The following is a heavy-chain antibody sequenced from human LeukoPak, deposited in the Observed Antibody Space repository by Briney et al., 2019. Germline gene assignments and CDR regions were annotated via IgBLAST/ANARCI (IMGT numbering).Heavy chain of an antibody. CDR1: GFTFSSYA. D-gene: IGHD3-22*01. CDR2: IYSGGST. Sequence: PGGSLRLSCAASGFTFSSYAMHWVRQAPGKGLEWVSVIYSGGSTYYADSVKGRFTISRDNSKNTLYLQMNSLRAEDTAVYYCAHYDSSGYPGGMDVWGQGTTVTVSS. CDR3: AHYDSSGYPGGMDV. J-gene: IGHJ6*02. V-gene: IGHV3-53*01.